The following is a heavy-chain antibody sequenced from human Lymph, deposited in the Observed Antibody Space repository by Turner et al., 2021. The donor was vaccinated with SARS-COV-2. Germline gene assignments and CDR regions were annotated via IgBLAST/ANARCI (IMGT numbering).Heavy chain of an antibody. D-gene: IGHD4-17*01. CDR2: IYYRGST. CDR3: ARDRTSYGDYWAGYYYGMDV. CDR1: GGSISSYF. J-gene: IGHJ6*02. Sequence: QVQLQESGPALVKPSATLSLTCTVSGGSISSYFWSWIRQPPGKGLEWIAYIYYRGSTNYNPSLKSRVTISVDTSKNQFSLRLSSVTAADTAVYYCARDRTSYGDYWAGYYYGMDVWGQGTTVTVSS. V-gene: IGHV4-59*13.